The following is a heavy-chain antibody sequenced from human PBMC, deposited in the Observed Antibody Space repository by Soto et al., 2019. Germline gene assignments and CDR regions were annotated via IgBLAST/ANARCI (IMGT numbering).Heavy chain of an antibody. CDR3: AKGWGDY. CDR2: ISSSGGST. Sequence: EVQLLESGGGLVQPGGSLRLSCAASGFTFSSYTMSWVRQGPGKGLEWVSGISSSGGSTVYADSVKGRFTISRDNSKNTLYLQINSLRAEDTAVYYCAKGWGDYWGQGTPVTVSS. J-gene: IGHJ4*02. CDR1: GFTFSSYT. D-gene: IGHD7-27*01. V-gene: IGHV3-23*01.